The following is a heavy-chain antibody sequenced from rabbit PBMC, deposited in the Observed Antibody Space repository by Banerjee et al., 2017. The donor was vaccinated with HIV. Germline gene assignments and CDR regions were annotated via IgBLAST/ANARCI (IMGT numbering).Heavy chain of an antibody. J-gene: IGHJ4*01. CDR3: ARDRDWTLDL. D-gene: IGHD4-2*01. CDR1: GFSLSNNYV. Sequence: QSLQESGGGLFQPGGSLALTCKASGFSLSNNYVMCWVRQAPGKGLEWIACINTSSGNTVYASWAKGRFTISKTSSTTVTLQMTSLTAADTATYFCARDRDWTLDLWGPGTLVTVS. CDR2: INTSSGNT. V-gene: IGHV1S40*01.